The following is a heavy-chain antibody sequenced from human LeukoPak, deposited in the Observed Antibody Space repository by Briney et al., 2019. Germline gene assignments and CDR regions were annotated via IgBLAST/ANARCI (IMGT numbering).Heavy chain of an antibody. CDR1: GFTFSSYG. CDR3: AKDEGVAPSWQWLVRTYYYYGVDV. V-gene: IGHV3-30*18. Sequence: GGSLRLSCAASGFTFSSYGMHWVRQAPGKGLEWVAVISYDGSNKYYADSVKGRFTISRDNSKNTLYLQMNSLRAEDTAVYYCAKDEGVAPSWQWLVRTYYYYGVDVWGQGTTVTVSS. CDR2: ISYDGSNK. D-gene: IGHD6-19*01. J-gene: IGHJ6*02.